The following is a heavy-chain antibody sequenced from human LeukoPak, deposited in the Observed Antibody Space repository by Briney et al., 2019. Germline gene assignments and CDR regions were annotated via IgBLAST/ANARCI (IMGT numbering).Heavy chain of an antibody. Sequence: GGSLRLSCAASGFPFSNYAMSWVRQAPGKGLEWVSGTSGNGGSTYYADSVKGRFTISRDNSKNTLYLQMSSVRAEDTAVYYCAKTPKTVTTTFFDYWGQGTLVTVSS. CDR1: GFPFSNYA. D-gene: IGHD4-17*01. CDR3: AKTPKTVTTTFFDY. J-gene: IGHJ4*02. CDR2: TSGNGGST. V-gene: IGHV3-23*01.